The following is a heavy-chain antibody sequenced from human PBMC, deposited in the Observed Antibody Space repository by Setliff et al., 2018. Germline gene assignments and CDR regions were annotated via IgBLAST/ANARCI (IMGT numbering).Heavy chain of an antibody. Sequence: SEALSLTCAVYGASFKDYYWTWIRQSPGQGLEWIGQINHSGSTTSNPSLKSRVAISVHMSKNQISLDLTSVTAADTGVYYCARGLRSSGPYAGGWYYFDFWGQGILVTVSS. D-gene: IGHD1-26*01. CDR2: INHSGST. V-gene: IGHV4-34*01. CDR1: GASFKDYY. J-gene: IGHJ4*02. CDR3: ARGLRSSGPYAGGWYYFDF.